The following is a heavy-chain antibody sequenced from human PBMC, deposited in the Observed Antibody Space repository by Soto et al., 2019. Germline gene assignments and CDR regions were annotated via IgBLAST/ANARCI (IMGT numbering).Heavy chain of an antibody. J-gene: IGHJ4*02. Sequence: LSLTCAVYGGSFSGYYWSWIRQPPGKGLEWIGEINHSGSTNYNPSLKSRVTISVDTSKNQFSLKLSSVTAADTAVYYCARGGGYDFWSGYYGYSDYWGQGTLVPVSS. CDR3: ARGGGYDFWSGYYGYSDY. V-gene: IGHV4-34*01. CDR1: GGSFSGYY. D-gene: IGHD3-3*01. CDR2: INHSGST.